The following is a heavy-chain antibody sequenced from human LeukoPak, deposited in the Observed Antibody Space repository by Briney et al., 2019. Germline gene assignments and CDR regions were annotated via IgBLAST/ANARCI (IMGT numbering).Heavy chain of an antibody. CDR2: ISSSSNYI. CDR1: GFAFSHHN. CDR3: ARKQNRVRGVSDFDY. V-gene: IGHV3-21*01. J-gene: IGHJ4*02. D-gene: IGHD3-10*01. Sequence: GGSLRLSCTASGFAFSHHNMNWVRQAPGKGLEWVASISSSSNYIYYSDSVKGRFTISRDNAKNSLFLQMNGLRAEDTAVYYCARKQNRVRGVSDFDYWRQGTLVTVSS.